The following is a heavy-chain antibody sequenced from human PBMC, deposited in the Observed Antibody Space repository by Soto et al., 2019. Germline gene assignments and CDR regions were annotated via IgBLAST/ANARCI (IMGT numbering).Heavy chain of an antibody. V-gene: IGHV4-34*01. CDR1: GGSFSGYY. CDR2: INHSGST. CDR3: ARGPPLLLWFGELSGFDY. D-gene: IGHD3-10*01. J-gene: IGHJ4*02. Sequence: QVQLQQWGAGLLKPSETLSLTCAVYGGSFSGYYWSWIRQPPGKGLEWIGEINHSGSTNYNPSLKSRVTRSVDTSKNQFSLKLSSVTAADTAVYYCARGPPLLLWFGELSGFDYWGQGTLVTVSS.